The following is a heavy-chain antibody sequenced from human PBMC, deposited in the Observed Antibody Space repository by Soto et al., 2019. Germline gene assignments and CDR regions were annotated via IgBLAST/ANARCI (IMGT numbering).Heavy chain of an antibody. CDR2: ISLYSDGT. V-gene: IGHV1-18*01. CDR3: ARDPGVVRARGHYYHYGVEV. D-gene: IGHD2-2*01. Sequence: DSVQVSCKTSGYTFSNYGITWVRQAPGQPLEWLGWISLYSDGTNYAQKFQGRVSMTTDTSTTTAYMELSSLRSEDTAVYYCARDPGVVRARGHYYHYGVEVSGQGTRLTVPS. J-gene: IGHJ6*01. CDR1: GYTFSNYG.